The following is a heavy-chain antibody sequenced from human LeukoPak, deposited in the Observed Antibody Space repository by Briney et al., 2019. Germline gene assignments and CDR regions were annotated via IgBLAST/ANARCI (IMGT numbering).Heavy chain of an antibody. J-gene: IGHJ4*02. V-gene: IGHV3-30*18. Sequence: GGSLRLSCAASGLTFSSFGMHWVRQAPGKGLEWVAVTSFDGGNKHYADSVKGRFTISRDNSKNTLYLQMNTLRVEDTAVYYCAKSNTFTVTMGWTDYWGQGTLVTVSS. D-gene: IGHD4-17*01. CDR1: GLTFSSFG. CDR2: TSFDGGNK. CDR3: AKSNTFTVTMGWTDY.